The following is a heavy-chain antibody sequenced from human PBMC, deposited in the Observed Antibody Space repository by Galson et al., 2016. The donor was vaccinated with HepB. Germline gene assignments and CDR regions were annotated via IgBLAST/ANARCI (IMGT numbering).Heavy chain of an antibody. J-gene: IGHJ4*02. Sequence: SLRLSCAASGFIFNSRAMNWVRQAPGKGLEGVSVMYSGGVTNYGDSVKGRATISRDNSKNILYLQLNSLRVEDTGVYYCATHPEHPHGSSGGQGTLVTVSS. CDR3: ATHPEHPHGSS. CDR2: MYSGGVT. CDR1: GFIFNSRA. D-gene: IGHD1/OR15-1a*01. V-gene: IGHV3-66*01.